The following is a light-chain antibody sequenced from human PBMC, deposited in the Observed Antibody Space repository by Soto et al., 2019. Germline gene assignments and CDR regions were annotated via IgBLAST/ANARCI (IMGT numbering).Light chain of an antibody. CDR3: QQRSNWPWT. CDR1: QSVSSY. CDR2: DAS. Sequence: MAVAQCPPPLSFSPGERATLSCRASQSVSSYLAWYQQKPGQAPRLLIYDASNRATGIPARFSGSGSGTDFTLTISSLEPEDFAVYYCQQRSNWPWTFGQGTKVDIK. V-gene: IGKV3-11*01. J-gene: IGKJ1*01.